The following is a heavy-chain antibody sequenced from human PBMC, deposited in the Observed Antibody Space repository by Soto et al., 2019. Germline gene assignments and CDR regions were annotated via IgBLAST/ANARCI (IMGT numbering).Heavy chain of an antibody. CDR3: ARVLRSGYVTWFDY. Sequence: PGASLKISCKGSGYSFTSYWIAWVRQMPGKGLEWMGIIYPVDSDTRYSPSFQGQVTISADKSLSTAYLQWSSLKASDTAMYYCARVLRSGYVTWFDYWGQGTLVTVSS. CDR1: GYSFTSYW. D-gene: IGHD3-3*01. V-gene: IGHV5-51*01. CDR2: IYPVDSDT. J-gene: IGHJ4*02.